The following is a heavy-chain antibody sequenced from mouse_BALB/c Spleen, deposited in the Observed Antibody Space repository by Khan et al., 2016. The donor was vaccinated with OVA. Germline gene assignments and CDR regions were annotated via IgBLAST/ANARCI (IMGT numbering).Heavy chain of an antibody. J-gene: IGHJ3*01. CDR2: IWSGGNT. D-gene: IGHD2-10*02. CDR1: GFSLTTYG. Sequence: QVPLKESGPGLLQPSQSLSITCTVSGFSLTTYGVHWVRQSPGKGLEWLGLIWSGGNTDYNAAFISRLSNSKDNSKTKVFFKMNSLQDDDTAMYSGARNSYKYVFSDWGQGTLVTVSS. CDR3: ARNSYKYVFSD. V-gene: IGHV2-4-1*01.